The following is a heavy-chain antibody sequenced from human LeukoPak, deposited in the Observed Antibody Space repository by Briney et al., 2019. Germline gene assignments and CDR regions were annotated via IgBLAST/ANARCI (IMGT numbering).Heavy chain of an antibody. V-gene: IGHV4-4*07. CDR2: IYTSGST. Sequence: SQTLSLTCTVSGGSISSYYWSWIRQPAGKGLEWIGRIYTSGSTNYNPSLKSRVTMSVDTSKNQFSLKLSSVTAADTAVYYCARRSDYYDNSGYYYIDAFDIWGQGTMVTVSS. CDR1: GGSISSYY. J-gene: IGHJ3*02. D-gene: IGHD3-22*01. CDR3: ARRSDYYDNSGYYYIDAFDI.